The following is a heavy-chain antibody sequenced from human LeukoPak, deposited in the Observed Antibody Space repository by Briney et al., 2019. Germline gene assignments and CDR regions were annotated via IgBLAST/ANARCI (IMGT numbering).Heavy chain of an antibody. CDR2: ISYDGSNK. CDR3: ARDDTSLSGARPVAGTDY. CDR1: GFSLSSYA. Sequence: QPGGSLRLSCAASGFSLSSYAMHWVRQAPGKGLEWVAVISYDGSNKDYADAVKGRFTISRDNSKNTLYLQMNSLRAEDTAVYYCARDDTSLSGARPVAGTDYWGQGTLVTVSS. V-gene: IGHV3-30*04. D-gene: IGHD6-19*01. J-gene: IGHJ4*02.